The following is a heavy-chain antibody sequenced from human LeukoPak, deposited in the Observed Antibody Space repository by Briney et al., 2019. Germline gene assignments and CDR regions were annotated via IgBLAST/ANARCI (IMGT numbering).Heavy chain of an antibody. CDR2: INPSGGST. CDR1: GYTFTSYY. J-gene: IGHJ6*03. CDR3: ARDSTAMAADYYYYMDV. Sequence: GASVKVSCKASGYTFTSYYMHWVRQAPGQGLEWMGIINPSGGSTSYAQKFQGRVTMTRDMSTSTVYMELSSLRSEDTAVYYCARDSTAMAADYYYYMDVWGKGTTVTVSS. V-gene: IGHV1-46*01. D-gene: IGHD5-18*01.